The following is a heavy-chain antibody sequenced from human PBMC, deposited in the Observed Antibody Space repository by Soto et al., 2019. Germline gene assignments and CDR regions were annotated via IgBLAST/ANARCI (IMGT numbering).Heavy chain of an antibody. D-gene: IGHD1-1*01. J-gene: IGHJ6*02. CDR3: AGDKDRQQLGGNYYYIMDV. V-gene: IGHV1-69*12. CDR1: GGTFSSSA. Sequence: QVQLVQSGAEVKKPGSSVKVSCKASGGTFSSSAFSWVRQAPGQGLEWMGGIMPIFRTPDYAQKFQGRVTITADEPTSTAYMELSSLRFEDTGVYYCAGDKDRQQLGGNYYYIMDVWGQGTTVTVSS. CDR2: IMPIFRTP.